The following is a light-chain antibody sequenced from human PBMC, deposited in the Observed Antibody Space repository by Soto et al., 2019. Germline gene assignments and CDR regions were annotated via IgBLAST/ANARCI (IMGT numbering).Light chain of an antibody. V-gene: IGLV2-14*01. J-gene: IGLJ3*02. CDR3: ISYIPSTTTHWV. Sequence: QSVLTQPASVSGSPGQSITISCTGTNSDVGGYDRVSWYQHHPGKAPKLLIFEVYNRPSGISDRFSGSKSGDTASLTISGLQVEDEADYYCISYIPSTTTHWVFGGGTKLTVL. CDR2: EVY. CDR1: NSDVGGYDR.